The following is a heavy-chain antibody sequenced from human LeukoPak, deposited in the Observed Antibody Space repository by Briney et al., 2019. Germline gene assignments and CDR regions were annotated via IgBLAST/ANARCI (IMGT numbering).Heavy chain of an antibody. V-gene: IGHV3-21*01. Sequence: GRSLRLSCAASGFTFSSYSMNWVRQAPGKGLEWVSSISSSSSYIYYADSVKGRFTISRDNAKNSLYLQMNSLRAEDTAVYYCAVIPGSGSYYDYGIDVWGQGTTVTVSS. CDR3: AVIPGSGSYYDYGIDV. D-gene: IGHD3-10*01. CDR1: GFTFSSYS. J-gene: IGHJ6*02. CDR2: ISSSSSYI.